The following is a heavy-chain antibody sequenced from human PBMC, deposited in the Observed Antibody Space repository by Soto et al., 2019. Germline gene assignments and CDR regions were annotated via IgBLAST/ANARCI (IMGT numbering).Heavy chain of an antibody. CDR3: ATPMVAATYNWFDP. CDR2: ISYDGSNK. D-gene: IGHD2-15*01. Sequence: GGSLRLSCAASGFTFSSYGMHWVRQAPGKGLEWVAVISYDGSNKYYADSVKGRFTISRDNSKNTLYLQMNSLRAEDTAVYYCATPMVAATYNWFDPWGQGTLVTVSS. V-gene: IGHV3-30*03. CDR1: GFTFSSYG. J-gene: IGHJ5*02.